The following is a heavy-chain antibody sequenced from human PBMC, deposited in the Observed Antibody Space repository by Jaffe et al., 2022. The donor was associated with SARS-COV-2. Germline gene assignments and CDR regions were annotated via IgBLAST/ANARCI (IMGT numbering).Heavy chain of an antibody. CDR3: ARAPSIAIFGDY. J-gene: IGHJ4*02. CDR1: GYSISSGYY. CDR2: IYHSGNT. Sequence: QVQLQESGPGLVKPSETLSLTCTVSGYSISSGYYWGWIRQPPGKGLEWIGSIYHSGNTYYNPSLKSRVTMSVDTSKNQFSLKLSSVTAADTAVYYCARAPSIAIFGDYWGQGTLVTVSS. V-gene: IGHV4-38-2*02. D-gene: IGHD3-3*01.